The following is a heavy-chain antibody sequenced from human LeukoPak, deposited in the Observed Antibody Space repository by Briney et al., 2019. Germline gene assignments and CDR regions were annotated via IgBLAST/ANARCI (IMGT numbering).Heavy chain of an antibody. Sequence: SETLSLTCTVSGGSISSSSYYWGWIRQPPGKGLEWIGNIYYSGSTYCNPSLKSRVTISADTSKNQFSLKLSSVTAADTAVYYCARGGYSYASFDYWGQGTLVTVSS. CDR3: ARGGYSYASFDY. J-gene: IGHJ4*02. V-gene: IGHV4-39*01. CDR2: IYYSGST. D-gene: IGHD5-18*01. CDR1: GGSISSSSYY.